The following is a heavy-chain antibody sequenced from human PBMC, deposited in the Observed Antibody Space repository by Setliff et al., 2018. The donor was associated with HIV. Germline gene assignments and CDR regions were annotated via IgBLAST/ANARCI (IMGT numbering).Heavy chain of an antibody. CDR2: IYWNDDK. D-gene: IGHD3-22*01. J-gene: IGHJ4*02. Sequence: GSGPTLVNPTQTLTLTCTFSGFSLSTSGVGVGWIRQPPGKALEWLALIYWNDDKRYSPSLKSRLTITKDTSKNQVVLTMTNMDPVDTATYYCAHRLSYYDTSGYYPYYFDYWGQGTLVTVSS. V-gene: IGHV2-5*01. CDR1: GFSLSTSGVG. CDR3: AHRLSYYDTSGYYPYYFDY.